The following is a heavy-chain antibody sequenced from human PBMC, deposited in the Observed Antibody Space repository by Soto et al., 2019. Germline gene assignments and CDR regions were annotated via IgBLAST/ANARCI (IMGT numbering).Heavy chain of an antibody. D-gene: IGHD5-18*01. CDR2: ISPYNGNT. J-gene: IGHJ4*02. CDR3: ARGRGDTAISLFDY. Sequence: QVQLVQSGAEVKKPGASVKVACRASGYTFTSYGISWVRQAPGQGLEWMGWISPYNGNTNYAQKFQGRVTMTTDTXRSTAYMELRSLRSDDTAVYYCARGRGDTAISLFDYWGQGTLVTVSS. V-gene: IGHV1-18*01. CDR1: GYTFTSYG.